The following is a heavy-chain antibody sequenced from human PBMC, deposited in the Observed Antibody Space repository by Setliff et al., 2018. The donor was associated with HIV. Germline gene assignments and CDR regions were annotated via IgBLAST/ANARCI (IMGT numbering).Heavy chain of an antibody. Sequence: LRLSCAASGFPFSTYGMHWVRQAPGKGLESVALIWYDGTNKRYADSVKGRFTISRDNSKNTLYLQMGSLRAEDMAVYYCARDASISSPYDAFDIWGQGTMVTVSS. CDR3: ARDASISSPYDAFDI. CDR1: GFPFSTYG. J-gene: IGHJ3*02. CDR2: IWYDGTNK. D-gene: IGHD6-6*01. V-gene: IGHV3-33*01.